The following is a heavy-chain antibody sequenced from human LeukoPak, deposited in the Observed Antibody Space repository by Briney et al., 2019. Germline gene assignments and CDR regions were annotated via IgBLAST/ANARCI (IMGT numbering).Heavy chain of an antibody. D-gene: IGHD2-15*01. Sequence: SETLSLTCTVSGGSIRGYYWSWIRQPPGEGLEGIGYIYYSGSTNYNPSLKSRATISVDTSKNKFSLRLSSVTPADTAVYYCARSDIYCSGGTCPPNTFDAFDIWGQGTMVTVSS. CDR3: ARSDIYCSGGTCPPNTFDAFDI. CDR1: GGSIRGYY. J-gene: IGHJ3*02. CDR2: IYYSGST. V-gene: IGHV4-59*01.